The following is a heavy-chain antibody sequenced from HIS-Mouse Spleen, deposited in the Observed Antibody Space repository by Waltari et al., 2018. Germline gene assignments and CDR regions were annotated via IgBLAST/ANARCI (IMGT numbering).Heavy chain of an antibody. J-gene: IGHJ2*01. CDR1: AGPISSSSYS. V-gene: IGHV4-39*07. D-gene: IGHD6-13*01. Sequence: QLQLQESGPGLVKPSETLSLTCTVSAGPISSSSYSWGWIRHPHRKGLEWIGSIYYSGSTYYNPSLNSRVTISVDTSKNQFSLKLSSVTAADTAVYYCAREIPYSSSWYDWYFDLWGRGTLVTVSS. CDR2: IYYSGST. CDR3: AREIPYSSSWYDWYFDL.